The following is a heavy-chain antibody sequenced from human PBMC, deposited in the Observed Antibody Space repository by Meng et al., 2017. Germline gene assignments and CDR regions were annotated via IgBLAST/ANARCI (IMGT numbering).Heavy chain of an antibody. CDR2: INHSGST. CDR3: ARYGDLDY. CDR1: GGSFSGYY. Sequence: ESLKISCAVYGGSFSGYYWSWIRQPPGKGLEWIGEINHSGSTNYNPSLKSRVTISVDTSKNQFSLKLSSVTAADTAVYYCARYGDLDYWGQGTLVTVSS. D-gene: IGHD4-17*01. J-gene: IGHJ4*02. V-gene: IGHV4-34*01.